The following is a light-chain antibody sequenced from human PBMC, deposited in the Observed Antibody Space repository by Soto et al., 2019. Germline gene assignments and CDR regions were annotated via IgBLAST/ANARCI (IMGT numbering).Light chain of an antibody. CDR1: QDISRY. Sequence: DIQMTQSPSTLSASVGDRVTITCRASQDISRYLAWYQQKSGKAPELLMYDGSTLNSADPSRFSGGGSGTEFTLTISSLQPDDFATYYCQQHSTYPVTFGGGTKVEVK. CDR3: QQHSTYPVT. J-gene: IGKJ4*01. V-gene: IGKV1-5*01. CDR2: DGS.